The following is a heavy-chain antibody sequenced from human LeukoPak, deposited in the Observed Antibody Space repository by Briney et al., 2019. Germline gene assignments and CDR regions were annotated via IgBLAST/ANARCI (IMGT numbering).Heavy chain of an antibody. V-gene: IGHV4-59*11. D-gene: IGHD5-18*01. CDR2: MLDTVTT. CDR1: GGSTNSHH. CDR3: ATIKRGDIFGYFDF. J-gene: IGHJ4*02. Sequence: SETLSLTCTVSGGSTNSHHWSWIRQPPGKGLEWIGYMLDTVTTKDNPSLKSRFTLSADTSKNQFSLRLTSVTAADTAVYYCATIKRGDIFGYFDFWGQGILVTVSS.